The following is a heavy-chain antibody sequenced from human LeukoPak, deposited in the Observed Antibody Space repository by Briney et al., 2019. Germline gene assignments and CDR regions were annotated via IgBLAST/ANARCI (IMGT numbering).Heavy chain of an antibody. CDR1: GFTFSASA. V-gene: IGHV3-23*01. CDR2: ISGSGGST. CDR3: AKDLRVLDY. Sequence: PGGSPRLSCAASGFTFSASAMNWVRQAPGKGLEWVSAISGSGGSTYYADSVKGRFSISRDNSRNTLFLQMNSLRAEDTAKYYCAKDLRVLDYWGQGALVTVSS. J-gene: IGHJ4*02. D-gene: IGHD3-3*01.